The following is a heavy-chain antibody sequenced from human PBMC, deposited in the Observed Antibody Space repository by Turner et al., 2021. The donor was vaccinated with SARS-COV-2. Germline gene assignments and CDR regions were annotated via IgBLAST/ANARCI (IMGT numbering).Heavy chain of an antibody. Sequence: QVQLVQSGAEVKKPGASVKVSCKASGYTFTGYYMHWVRQAPGQGLEWMGWINPNSGGTNYAQKFQGRVTMTWDTSISTAYMELSRLRSDDTAVYYCASPTSRVNTGYNSGRALGLGYYGMDVWGQGTTVTVSS. CDR1: GYTFTGYY. J-gene: IGHJ6*02. CDR2: INPNSGGT. CDR3: ASPTSRVNTGYNSGRALGLGYYGMDV. V-gene: IGHV1-2*02. D-gene: IGHD6-19*01.